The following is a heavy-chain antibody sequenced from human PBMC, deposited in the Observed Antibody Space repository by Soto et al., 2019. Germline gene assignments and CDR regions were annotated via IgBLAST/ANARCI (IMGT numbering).Heavy chain of an antibody. CDR2: ISSSSSYT. CDR1: GFTFSDYY. J-gene: IGHJ5*02. CDR3: ASVAEFPLLFDP. Sequence: GGSLRLSCAASGFTFSDYYMSWIRQAPGKGLEWVSYISSSSSYTNYADSVKGRFTISRDNAKNSLYLQMNSLRAEDTAVYYCASVAEFPLLFDPWGQGTLVTVSS. D-gene: IGHD3-10*01. V-gene: IGHV3-11*06.